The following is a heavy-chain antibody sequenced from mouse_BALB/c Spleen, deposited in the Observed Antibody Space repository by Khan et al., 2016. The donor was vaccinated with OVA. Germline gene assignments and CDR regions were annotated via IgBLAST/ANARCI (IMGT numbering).Heavy chain of an antibody. Sequence: QIQLVQSGPELKKPGETVKISCKASGYTFTNYGMNWVKQAPGKGLKWMGWINTYTGEPTYADDFKGRFAFSLETSASTAYLQINNLKNEDTATCLCASGGYWDFDVWGEGTTVTVSS. D-gene: IGHD1-1*02. V-gene: IGHV9-3-1*01. J-gene: IGHJ1*01. CDR2: INTYTGEP. CDR1: GYTFTNYG. CDR3: ASGGYWDFDV.